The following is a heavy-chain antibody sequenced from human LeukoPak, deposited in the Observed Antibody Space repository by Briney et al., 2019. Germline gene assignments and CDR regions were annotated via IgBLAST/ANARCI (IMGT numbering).Heavy chain of an antibody. V-gene: IGHV3-64*01. CDR3: ARPSTSGWYPPFF. CDR2: IGSKGDNT. D-gene: IGHD6-19*01. CDR1: GFTFSTYA. Sequence: GGSPRLSCAASGFTFSTYAMHWVRQAPGKGLEYVSAIGSKGDNTYYANSVKGRFTISRDNSKNTLYLQMDSLRAEDMAIYYCARPSTSGWYPPFFWGQGTLVTVSS. J-gene: IGHJ4*02.